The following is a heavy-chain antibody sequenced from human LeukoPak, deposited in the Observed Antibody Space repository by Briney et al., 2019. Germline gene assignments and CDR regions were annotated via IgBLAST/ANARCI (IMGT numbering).Heavy chain of an antibody. CDR2: IYYSGST. CDR3: ARLTPGIAAAADY. V-gene: IGHV4-59*08. J-gene: IGHJ4*02. Sequence: SETLSLTCTVSGGSIRSYYWSWIRQPPGKGLVGIGDIYYSGSTNYNPSLKSRVTISVDTSNTQFSLKLSSATAADTAVYYCARLTPGIAAAADYWGQGTLVTVSS. CDR1: GGSIRSYY. D-gene: IGHD6-13*01.